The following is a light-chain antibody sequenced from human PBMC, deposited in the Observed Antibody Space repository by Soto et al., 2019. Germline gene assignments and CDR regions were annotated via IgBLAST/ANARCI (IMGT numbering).Light chain of an antibody. CDR3: GTWDSSLNTGG. CDR1: SSNIGNNY. CDR2: DHD. J-gene: IGLJ3*02. V-gene: IGLV1-51*01. Sequence: QSVLTQPPSVSAAPGQKVTISCSGSSSNIGNNYVSWYQQLPGTAPKVLIDDHDQRPSGIPDRFSASKSGTSATLAITGLQTGDEADYYCGTWDSSLNTGGFGGGTKLTVL.